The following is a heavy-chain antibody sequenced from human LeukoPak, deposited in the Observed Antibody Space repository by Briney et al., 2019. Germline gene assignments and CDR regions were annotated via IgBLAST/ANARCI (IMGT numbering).Heavy chain of an antibody. CDR2: ISSCSSYI. J-gene: IGHJ4*02. CDR3: AREDYGDFPMDY. V-gene: IGHV3-21*01. D-gene: IGHD4-17*01. Sequence: PGGSLRLSCAASGFTFSSYSMNWVRQAPGKGLEWVSSISSCSSYIYYADSVKGRFTISRDNAKNSLYLQMNSLRAEDTAVYYCAREDYGDFPMDYWGQGTLVTVSS. CDR1: GFTFSSYS.